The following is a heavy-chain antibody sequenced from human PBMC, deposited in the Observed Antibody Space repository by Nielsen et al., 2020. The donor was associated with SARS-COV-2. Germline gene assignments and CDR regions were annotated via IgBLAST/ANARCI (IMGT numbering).Heavy chain of an antibody. V-gene: IGHV3-30*04. D-gene: IGHD3-22*01. CDR1: GFIFSNYA. Sequence: GGSLRLSCAASGFIFSNYAMHWVRQAPGKGLEWVAVISYDAENKFYPDSVEGRFTISRDNSKDTLYLQVDSLRPEDTALYYCARGSKRLKREYYDTNGPIPWYFDLWGRGTPVTVSS. CDR2: ISYDAENK. J-gene: IGHJ2*01. CDR3: ARGSKRLKREYYDTNGPIPWYFDL.